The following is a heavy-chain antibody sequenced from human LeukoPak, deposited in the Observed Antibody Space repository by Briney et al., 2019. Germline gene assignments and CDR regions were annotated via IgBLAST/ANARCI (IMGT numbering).Heavy chain of an antibody. D-gene: IGHD2-15*01. CDR2: IYYSGST. CDR3: ARGGHCSGGSCYGGAYNWFDP. CDR1: GGSISSGDYY. Sequence: PSETLSLTCTVSGGSISSGDYYWSWIRQPPGKGLEWIGYIYYSGSTYYNPSLKSRVTISVDTSKNQFSLKLSSVTAADTAVYYCARGGHCSGGSCYGGAYNWFDPWGQGTLVTVSS. V-gene: IGHV4-30-4*01. J-gene: IGHJ5*02.